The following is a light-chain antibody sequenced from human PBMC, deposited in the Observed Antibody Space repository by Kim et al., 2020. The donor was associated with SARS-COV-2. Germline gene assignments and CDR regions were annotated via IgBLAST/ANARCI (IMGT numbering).Light chain of an antibody. V-gene: IGLV3-19*01. J-gene: IGLJ2*01. CDR1: SLRSYY. Sequence: VAWGQTVRITCQGDSLRSYYATGYQQKPGQAPIVVIYGKNNRPSGIPDRFSGSSSGNTASLTITGTQAGDEADYYCNSRDSNDNVLFGGGTQLTVL. CDR2: GKN. CDR3: NSRDSNDNVL.